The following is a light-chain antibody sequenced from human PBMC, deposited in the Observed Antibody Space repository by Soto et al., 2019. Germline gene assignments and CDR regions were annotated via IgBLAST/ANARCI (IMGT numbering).Light chain of an antibody. V-gene: IGKV3-20*01. CDR2: GAS. Sequence: EIVLTQSPGTLSLSPGERATLSCRASQSVSSSYLAWYQQKPGQAPRLLIYGASNSATGIPDRFSGSGSGTDFTLTISRLEPDDVAVYYCQQYCSSPLWTFGQGTKVEIK. CDR1: QSVSSSY. CDR3: QQYCSSPLWT. J-gene: IGKJ1*01.